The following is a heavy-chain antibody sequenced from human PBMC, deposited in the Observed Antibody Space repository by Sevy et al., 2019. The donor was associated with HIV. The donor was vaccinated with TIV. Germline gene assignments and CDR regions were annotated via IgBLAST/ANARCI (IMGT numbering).Heavy chain of an antibody. J-gene: IGHJ4*02. V-gene: IGHV3-23*01. D-gene: IGHD2-8*01. Sequence: GGSLRLSCAASGFTFSRYTMTWVRQAPGKGLEWVSTFCFGDGTMNYADSAKGRFTISRDNSKNTLYLQTNSLRAEDTAIYYCVREGCTKPHDYWGQGTLVTVSS. CDR3: VREGCTKPHDY. CDR2: FCFGDGTM. CDR1: GFTFSRYT.